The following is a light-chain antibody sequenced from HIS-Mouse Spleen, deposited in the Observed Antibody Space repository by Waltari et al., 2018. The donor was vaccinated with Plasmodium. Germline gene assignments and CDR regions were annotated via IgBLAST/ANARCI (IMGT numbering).Light chain of an antibody. CDR2: GAS. CDR1: QSVSSSY. Sequence: EIVLTHSPGTLSLSPGERATLSCRASQSVSSSYLAWYQQKPGQAPRLPIYGASSRATGIPDRFSGSGSGTDFTLTISRLEPEDFAVYYCQQYGSSPLTFGGGTKVEIK. V-gene: IGKV3-20*01. CDR3: QQYGSSPLT. J-gene: IGKJ4*01.